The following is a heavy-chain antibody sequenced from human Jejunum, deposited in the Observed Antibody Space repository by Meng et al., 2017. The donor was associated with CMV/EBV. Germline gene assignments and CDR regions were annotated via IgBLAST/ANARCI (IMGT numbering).Heavy chain of an antibody. CDR1: YG. Sequence: YGSNWGRKAPGQGLEWMGWISGYNGNTNYEQNREGRVTLTTDTSTRTAYMDLRRLRSDDTAVYYCARVILRRRDNDFWSDDYRAFDYWGQGTLVTVSS. D-gene: IGHD3-3*01. CDR2: ISGYNGNT. J-gene: IGHJ4*02. CDR3: ARVILRRRDNDFWSDDYRAFDY. V-gene: IGHV1-18*01.